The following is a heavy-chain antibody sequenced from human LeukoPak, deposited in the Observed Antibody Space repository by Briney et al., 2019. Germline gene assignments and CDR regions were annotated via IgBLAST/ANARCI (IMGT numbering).Heavy chain of an antibody. Sequence: SETLSLTCTVSGGSINSSSYYWGWIRQPPGKGLEWIGTIYYSGSTSYNPSLKSRVTISVDTSKNQFSLKMSSVTAADTAVYYCARRNVAAAGPDAFDIWGQGTMVTVSS. CDR1: GGSINSSSYY. CDR3: ARRNVAAAGPDAFDI. V-gene: IGHV4-39*07. D-gene: IGHD6-13*01. CDR2: IYYSGST. J-gene: IGHJ3*02.